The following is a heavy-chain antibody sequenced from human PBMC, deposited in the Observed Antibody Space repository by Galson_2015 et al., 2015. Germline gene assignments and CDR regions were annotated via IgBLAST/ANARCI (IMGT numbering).Heavy chain of an antibody. CDR3: AKFGSSMVRGVIINPPY. D-gene: IGHD3-10*01. V-gene: IGHV3-23*01. Sequence: SLRLSCAASGFTFSSYAMSWVRQAPGKGLEWVSAISGSGGSTYYADSVKGRFTISRDNSKNTLYLQMNSLRAEDTAVYYCAKFGSSMVRGVIINPPYWGQGTLVTVSS. CDR2: ISGSGGST. CDR1: GFTFSSYA. J-gene: IGHJ4*02.